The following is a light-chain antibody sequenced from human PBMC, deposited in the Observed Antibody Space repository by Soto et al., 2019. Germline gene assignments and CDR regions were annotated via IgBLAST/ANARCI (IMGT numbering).Light chain of an antibody. J-gene: IGKJ2*01. CDR3: QQYNNWPYT. CDR2: SAS. Sequence: EIVMTQSPATLSVSPGGSATLACRASQHVSSNFAWYRQKPGQAPTLLIYSASTRATGIPARFSGSGSGTEFTLTISSLQSEEFAVYYCQQYNNWPYTFGQGTKLEIK. V-gene: IGKV3-15*01. CDR1: QHVSSN.